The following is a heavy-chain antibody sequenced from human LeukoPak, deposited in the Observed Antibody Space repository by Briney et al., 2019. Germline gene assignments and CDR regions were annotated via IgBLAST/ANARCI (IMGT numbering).Heavy chain of an antibody. V-gene: IGHV3-43D*03. CDR1: GFTFDDYA. D-gene: IGHD3-22*01. CDR2: ISWDGDST. Sequence: GGSLRLSCAASGFTFDDYAMHWVRQAPGKGLECVSLISWDGDSTYYSDSVKGRFTISRDNNKNSLYLQMNSLRTEDTALYYCATAPYDSIGIFDYRGQGTLVTVSS. J-gene: IGHJ4*02. CDR3: ATAPYDSIGIFDY.